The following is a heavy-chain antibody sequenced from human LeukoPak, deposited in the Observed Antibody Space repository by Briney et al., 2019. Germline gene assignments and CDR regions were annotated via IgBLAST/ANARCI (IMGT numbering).Heavy chain of an antibody. Sequence: PSETLSLTCTVSGGSISSYYWSWIRQPAGKGLEWIGRTYTSGSTNYNPSLKSRVTMSVDTSKNQFSLKLSSVTAADTAVYYCARETRFEYYYDSSGYYGNWGQGTLVTVSS. CDR1: GGSISSYY. CDR2: TYTSGST. J-gene: IGHJ4*02. D-gene: IGHD3-22*01. V-gene: IGHV4-4*07. CDR3: ARETRFEYYYDSSGYYGN.